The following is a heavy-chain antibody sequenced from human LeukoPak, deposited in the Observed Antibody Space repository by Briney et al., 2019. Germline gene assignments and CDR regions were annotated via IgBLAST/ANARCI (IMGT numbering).Heavy chain of an antibody. CDR2: INPNSGGT. CDR1: GYTFTGYY. J-gene: IGHJ5*02. CDR3: ARDLSGYNWFDP. Sequence: ASVKVSCKASGYTFTGYYMHWVRQAPGEGLEWMGWINPNSGGTKYAQKFQGRVTMTRDTSISTAYMELSRLRSDDTAVYYCARDLSGYNWFDPWGQGTLVTVSS. V-gene: IGHV1-2*02.